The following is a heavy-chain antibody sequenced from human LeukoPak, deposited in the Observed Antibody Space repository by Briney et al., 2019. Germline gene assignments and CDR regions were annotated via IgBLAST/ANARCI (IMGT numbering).Heavy chain of an antibody. V-gene: IGHV4-34*01. J-gene: IGHJ1*01. CDR2: INHSGST. CDR3: ARGPRSSWLLYFQH. Sequence: PSETLSLTCAVYGGSFSGYYRSWIRQPPGKGLEWIGEINHSGSTNYNPSLKSRVTISVDTSKNQFSLKLSSVTAADMAVYYCARGPRSSWLLYFQHWGQGTLVTVSS. CDR1: GGSFSGYY. D-gene: IGHD6-13*01.